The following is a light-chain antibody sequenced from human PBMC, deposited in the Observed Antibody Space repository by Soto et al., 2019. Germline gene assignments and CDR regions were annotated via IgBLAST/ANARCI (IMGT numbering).Light chain of an antibody. CDR1: HSISSW. V-gene: IGKV1-5*01. Sequence: DIQMTQSPSTLSASVGDRVTITCRASHSISSWLAWYQQKPGKAPKLLIYDASRLESGVPSRFSGSTSGTELTLTISSLQPDDFATYFCQQYDGYSGYTFGQGTRLEIK. CDR3: QQYDGYSGYT. CDR2: DAS. J-gene: IGKJ2*01.